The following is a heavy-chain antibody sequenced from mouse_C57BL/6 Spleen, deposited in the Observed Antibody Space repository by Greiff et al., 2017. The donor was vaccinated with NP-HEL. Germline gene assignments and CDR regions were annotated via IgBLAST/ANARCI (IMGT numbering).Heavy chain of an antibody. V-gene: IGHV6-6*01. CDR2: IRNKANNHAT. D-gene: IGHD2-1*01. J-gene: IGHJ2*01. Sequence: EVMLVESGGGLVQPGGSMKLSCAASGFTFSDAWMDWVRQSPEKGLEWVAEIRNKANNHATYYAESVKGRFTISRDDSKSSVYLQMNSLRAEDTGIYYCTRPGIYYGNYFDYWGQGTTLTVSS. CDR1: GFTFSDAW. CDR3: TRPGIYYGNYFDY.